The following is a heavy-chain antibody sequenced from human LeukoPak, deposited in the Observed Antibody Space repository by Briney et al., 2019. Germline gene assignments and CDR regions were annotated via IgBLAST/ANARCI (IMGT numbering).Heavy chain of an antibody. J-gene: IGHJ4*02. V-gene: IGHV3-48*01. CDR1: GFTFSSYS. CDR2: ISSGSSTI. Sequence: GGSLRLSCAASGFTFSSYSMNWVRQAPGKGLEWVSYISSGSSTIYYTDSVKGRFTISRDYAKNSLYLQMNSLRAEDTAVYYCARGARGFWSGYYDYWGQGTLVTVSS. D-gene: IGHD3-3*01. CDR3: ARGARGFWSGYYDY.